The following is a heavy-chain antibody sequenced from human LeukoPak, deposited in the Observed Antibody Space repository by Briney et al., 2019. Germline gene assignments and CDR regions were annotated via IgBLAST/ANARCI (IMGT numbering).Heavy chain of an antibody. CDR1: GFTFSRDW. CDR2: ISDDGSIT. V-gene: IGHV3-74*03. J-gene: IGHJ4*02. Sequence: GGSLRLSCAASGFTFSRDWMHWVRQAPGKGLVWVSRISDDGSITTYADSVKGRFTTSRDNSKNTVYLQMNSLRAEDTAVYYCARDSYSNYWGQGTLVTVSS. CDR3: ARDSYSNY. D-gene: IGHD4-11*01.